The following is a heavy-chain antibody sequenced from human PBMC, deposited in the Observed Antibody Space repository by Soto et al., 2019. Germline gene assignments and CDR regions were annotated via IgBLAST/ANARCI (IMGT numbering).Heavy chain of an antibody. Sequence: ASVKVSCKASGYTFTGYYMHWVRQAPGQGLEWMGWINPNSGGTNYAQKFQGWVTMTRDTSISTAYMELSRLRSDDTAVYYCARGAPNPSYTIFGVVTSQVAYYYYYMDVWGKGTTVTVSS. V-gene: IGHV1-2*04. CDR3: ARGAPNPSYTIFGVVTSQVAYYYYYMDV. D-gene: IGHD3-3*01. J-gene: IGHJ6*03. CDR1: GYTFTGYY. CDR2: INPNSGGT.